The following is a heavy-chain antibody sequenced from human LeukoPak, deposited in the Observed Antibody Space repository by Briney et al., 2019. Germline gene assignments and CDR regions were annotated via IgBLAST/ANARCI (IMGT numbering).Heavy chain of an antibody. J-gene: IGHJ4*02. D-gene: IGHD6-13*01. CDR2: INPYSGDT. Sequence: GASVKVSCKASGYTFTGYHIHWVRQAPGQGLEWMGRINPYSGDTNFAQKFQGRVTMTRDTSITTAYMDLSSLTSDDTDVYFCARDQGSLTRSWYTGYWGQGTQVTVSS. CDR1: GYTFTGYH. V-gene: IGHV1-2*05. CDR3: ARDQGSLTRSWYTGY.